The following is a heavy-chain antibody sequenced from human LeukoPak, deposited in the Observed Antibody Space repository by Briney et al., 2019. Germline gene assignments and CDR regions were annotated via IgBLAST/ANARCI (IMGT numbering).Heavy chain of an antibody. Sequence: GGSPRLSCAAPGFTFSSYAMSWVRQAPGKGLEGVSAISGSGGSTYYADSVKGRFTISRDNSKNTLYLQMNSLRAEDTAVYYCAKDRQFLEWLLSYFDYWGQGTLVTVSS. D-gene: IGHD3-3*01. CDR2: ISGSGGST. V-gene: IGHV3-23*01. J-gene: IGHJ4*02. CDR3: AKDRQFLEWLLSYFDY. CDR1: GFTFSSYA.